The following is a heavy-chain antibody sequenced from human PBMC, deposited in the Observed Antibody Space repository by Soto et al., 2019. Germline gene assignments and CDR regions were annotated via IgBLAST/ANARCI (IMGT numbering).Heavy chain of an antibody. V-gene: IGHV3-33*01. J-gene: IGHJ6*02. CDR1: GFTFSNYG. CDR3: ASDLVGASDSYGLDV. Sequence: GGSLRLSCAASGFTFSNYGMHWVRQAPGKGLEWVAIIWHDGNNKYYADSVRGRFIISRDNSKNRLYLQMNSLRAEDAAVYYCASDLVGASDSYGLDVWGQGTPVTVSS. D-gene: IGHD1-26*01. CDR2: IWHDGNNK.